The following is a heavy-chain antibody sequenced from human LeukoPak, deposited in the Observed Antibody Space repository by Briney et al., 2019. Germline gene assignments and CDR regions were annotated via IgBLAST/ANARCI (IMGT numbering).Heavy chain of an antibody. V-gene: IGHV1-69*05. Sequence: GASVKVSCKASGGTFSSYSITWVRQAPGQGLEWMGGIMPLFNTANYAQQFQGRVTITTDESTSTAYMELSSLRFEDTAMYYCARVDRHHYYLDVWGKGTTVTVSS. CDR3: ARVDRHHYYLDV. J-gene: IGHJ6*03. CDR1: GGTFSSYS. CDR2: IMPLFNTA.